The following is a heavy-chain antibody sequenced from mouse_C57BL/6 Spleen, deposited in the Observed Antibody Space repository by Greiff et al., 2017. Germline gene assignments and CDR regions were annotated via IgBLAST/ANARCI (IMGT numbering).Heavy chain of an antibody. D-gene: IGHD4-1*01. CDR1: GFTFSDYG. Sequence: EVKLMESGGGLVKPGGSLKLSCAASGFTFSDYGMHWVRQAPEKGLEWVAYISSGGSSIYYADTVKGRFTISRDNAKNTLYLQMTSLRSEDTAMYYCAREKLEGDYFDYWGQGTTLTVSS. V-gene: IGHV5-17*01. CDR3: AREKLEGDYFDY. J-gene: IGHJ2*01. CDR2: ISSGGSSI.